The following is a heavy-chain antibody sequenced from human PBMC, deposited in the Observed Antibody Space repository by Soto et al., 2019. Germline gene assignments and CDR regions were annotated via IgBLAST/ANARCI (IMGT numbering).Heavy chain of an antibody. CDR1: GYTSTSYG. CDR2: ISAYNGNA. Sequence: QVQLVQSGVEVEKPGASVKVSCKASGYTSTSYGVSWVRQAPGQGFEWMGWISAYNGNANYAQKFQGRVTMTTDTSTSTAYMELRSLRSDDTAVYYCARDVPTVTTGGPDYWGQGTLVTVSS. CDR3: ARDVPTVTTGGPDY. D-gene: IGHD4-17*01. J-gene: IGHJ4*02. V-gene: IGHV1-18*01.